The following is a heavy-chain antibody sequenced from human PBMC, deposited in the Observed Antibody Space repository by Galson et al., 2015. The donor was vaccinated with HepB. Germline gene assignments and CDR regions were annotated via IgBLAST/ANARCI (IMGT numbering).Heavy chain of an antibody. Sequence: SVKVSCKASGGTFSSYAISWVRQAPGQGLEWMGGIIPIFGTANYAQKFQGRVTITADESTSTAYMELSSLRSDDTAVYYCARDKATGTTLGFDPWGQGTLVTVSS. D-gene: IGHD1-7*01. J-gene: IGHJ5*02. CDR3: ARDKATGTTLGFDP. CDR1: GGTFSSYA. V-gene: IGHV1-69*13. CDR2: IIPIFGTA.